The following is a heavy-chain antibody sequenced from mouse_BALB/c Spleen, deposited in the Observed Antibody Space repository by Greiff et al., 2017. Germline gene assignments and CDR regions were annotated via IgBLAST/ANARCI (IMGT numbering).Heavy chain of an antibody. CDR2: IYPGDGDT. D-gene: IGHD1-1*01. Sequence: VQLHQSGAELVRPGSSVKISCKASGYAFSSYWMNWVKQRPGQGLEWIGQIYPGDGDTNYNGKFKGKATLTADKSSSTAYMQLSSLTSEDSAVYFCARFSITTVVASDYFDYWGQGTTLTVSS. CDR3: ARFSITTVVASDYFDY. J-gene: IGHJ2*01. CDR1: GYAFSSYW. V-gene: IGHV1-80*01.